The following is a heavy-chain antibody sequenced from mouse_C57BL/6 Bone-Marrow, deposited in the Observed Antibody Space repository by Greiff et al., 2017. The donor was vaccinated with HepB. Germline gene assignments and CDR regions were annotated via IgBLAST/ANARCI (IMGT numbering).Heavy chain of an antibody. D-gene: IGHD1-1*01. V-gene: IGHV1-26*01. CDR3: ASGPITTVVAIDY. CDR1: GYTFTDYY. CDR2: INPNNGGT. J-gene: IGHJ2*01. Sequence: VQLQQSGPELVKPGASVKISCKASGYTFTDYYMNWVKQSHGKSLEWIGDINPNNGGTSYNQKFKGKATLTVDKSSSTAYMELRSLTSEDSAVYYCASGPITTVVAIDYWGQGTTLTVSS.